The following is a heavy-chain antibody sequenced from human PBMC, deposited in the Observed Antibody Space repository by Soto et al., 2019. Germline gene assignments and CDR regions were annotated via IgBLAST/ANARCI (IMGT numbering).Heavy chain of an antibody. D-gene: IGHD3-22*01. J-gene: IGHJ1*01. CDR1: GGSISSGGYY. V-gene: IGHV4-31*03. CDR3: ARVGYYDSSGYYYMYFQH. Sequence: TLSLTCTVSGGSISSGGYYWSWIRQHPGKGLEWIGYIYYSGSTYYNPSLKSRVTISVDTSKNQFSLKLSSVTAADTAVYYCARVGYYDSSGYYYMYFQHWGQGTLVTVSS. CDR2: IYYSGST.